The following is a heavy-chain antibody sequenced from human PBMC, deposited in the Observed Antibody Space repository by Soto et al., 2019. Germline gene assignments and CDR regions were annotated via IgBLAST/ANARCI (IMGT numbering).Heavy chain of an antibody. V-gene: IGHV3-23*01. CDR2: ISGSGGST. CDR3: AKDIDSSSSVLDY. J-gene: IGHJ4*02. D-gene: IGHD6-6*01. Sequence: EVQLLESGGGLVQPGGSLRLSCAASGFTFSSYAMSWVRQAPGKGLEWVSAISGSGGSTYYADSVKGRFTISRDNSKNTLYLQRNSLRAEDTALYYCAKDIDSSSSVLDYWGQGTLVTVSS. CDR1: GFTFSSYA.